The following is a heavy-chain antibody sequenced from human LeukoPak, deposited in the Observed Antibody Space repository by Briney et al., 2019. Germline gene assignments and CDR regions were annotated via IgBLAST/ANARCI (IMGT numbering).Heavy chain of an antibody. D-gene: IGHD7-27*01. J-gene: IGHJ4*02. CDR3: ASRKLGNDY. CDR2: INHSGTT. CDR1: GGSFSGYY. V-gene: IGHV4-34*01. Sequence: SETLSLTCAVYGGSFSGYYWSWIRQPPGKGLEWIGEINHSGTTNYNPSLKSRVTISADTSQNQSSQKLSSVTAADTAVYYCASRKLGNDYWGQGTLVTVSS.